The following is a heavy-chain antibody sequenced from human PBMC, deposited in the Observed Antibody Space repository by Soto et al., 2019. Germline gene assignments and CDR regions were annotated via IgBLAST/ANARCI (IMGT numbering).Heavy chain of an antibody. Sequence: QVQLQQSGAGLLKPSETLSLTCAVYGGSFSDYIWTWIRQTPGKGLQWIGQINHSGSANYNPSLKSRGTISAHTSNSQFPLELSSLTAADTAVYYCARGLISGSHYSGGWYYFDSWGQGTQVTVSS. CDR3: ARGLISGSHYSGGWYYFDS. CDR1: GGSFSDYI. V-gene: IGHV4-34*01. J-gene: IGHJ4*02. CDR2: INHSGSA. D-gene: IGHD1-26*01.